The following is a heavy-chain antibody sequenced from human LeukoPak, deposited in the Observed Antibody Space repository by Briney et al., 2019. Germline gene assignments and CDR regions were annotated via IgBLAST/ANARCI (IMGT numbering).Heavy chain of an antibody. CDR3: ARVNCSGGSCYRLWYFDL. Sequence: SETLSLTCTVSGGSLSSGGYYWSWIRQHPAKGLEWIGYIHYSGSTYYNPSLKSRVTISVDMSKNQFSLKLSSMTVADTAVYYCARVNCSGGSCYRLWYFDLWGRGTLVTVSS. D-gene: IGHD2-15*01. V-gene: IGHV4-31*03. CDR1: GGSLSSGGYY. CDR2: IHYSGST. J-gene: IGHJ2*01.